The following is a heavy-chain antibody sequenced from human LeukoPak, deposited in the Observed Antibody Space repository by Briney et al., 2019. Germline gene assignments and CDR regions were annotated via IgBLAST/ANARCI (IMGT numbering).Heavy chain of an antibody. V-gene: IGHV5-51*01. CDR2: IYPDDSDT. CDR1: GYRFTAYW. D-gene: IGHD3-22*01. J-gene: IGHJ3*01. CDR3: ARPNITSYYDSRGYDAFDV. Sequence: GGSLKISCKGSGYRFTAYWIAWVRQMPGKGLEWMGIIYPDDSDTRYSPSFQGQFTISADKSVSTGYLQWRSLKASDTAMYYCARPNITSYYDSRGYDAFDVWGQGTMVTVSS.